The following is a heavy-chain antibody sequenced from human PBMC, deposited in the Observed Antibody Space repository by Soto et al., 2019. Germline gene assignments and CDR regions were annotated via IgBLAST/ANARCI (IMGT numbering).Heavy chain of an antibody. CDR3: ARQGRNTKIVLLRHYATDF. CDR1: SGSISSNSYF. D-gene: IGHD3-22*01. CDR2: VFYSGDT. V-gene: IGHV4-39*01. J-gene: IGHJ6*02. Sequence: SETLSLTCSVSSGSISSNSYFWAWIRQPPGKGLEWIGAVFYSGDTYYSESLKSRVTMSVDTSKNQFSLKLNSVTAADTAVYYCARQGRNTKIVLLRHYATDFWGQGTAVTVSS.